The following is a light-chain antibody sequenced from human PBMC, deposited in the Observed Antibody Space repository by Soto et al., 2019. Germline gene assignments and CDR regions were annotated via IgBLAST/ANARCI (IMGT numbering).Light chain of an antibody. V-gene: IGLV1-40*01. CDR3: QSFDSSLVNYV. CDR2: TNN. CDR1: SSNIGAGYD. J-gene: IGLJ1*01. Sequence: QSVLTQPPSVSGAPGQRVTISCTGSSSNIGAGYDVHWYQQLPGTAPKLLIYTNNNRPSGVPDRFSGSKSGTSASLAITGRPAEAEADYYCQSFDSSLVNYVFGTGTKLTVL.